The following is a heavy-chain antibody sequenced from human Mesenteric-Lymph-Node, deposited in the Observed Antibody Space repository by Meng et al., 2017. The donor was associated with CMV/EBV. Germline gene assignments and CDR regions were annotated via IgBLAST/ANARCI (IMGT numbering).Heavy chain of an antibody. CDR1: GYSFSDYW. Sequence: GESLKISCKTSGYSFSDYWIGWVRQMPGKGLEWVSTIYSGGDTFYADSMRGRFTISRDNSKNTLYLQMNSLRAEDTAVYYCARDLGYGDSYYYGMDVWGQGTTVTVSS. CDR2: IYSGGDT. CDR3: ARDLGYGDSYYYGMDV. D-gene: IGHD4-17*01. V-gene: IGHV3-66*02. J-gene: IGHJ6*02.